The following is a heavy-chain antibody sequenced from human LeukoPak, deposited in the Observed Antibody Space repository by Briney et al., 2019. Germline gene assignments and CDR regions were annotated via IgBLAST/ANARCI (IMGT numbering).Heavy chain of an antibody. CDR2: TYYRSKWFS. CDR3: ARDADSGNEWGPFDP. CDR1: GDSVSSIAS. V-gene: IGHV6-1*01. Sequence: SQTLSLTCAISGDSVSSIASWNWIRQSPSRGLEWLGRTYYRSKWFSEYATSVRGRITINADTSKNQFSLRLHSVILEDTAVYYCARDADSGNEWGPFDPWGQGILVTVSS. D-gene: IGHD6-25*01. J-gene: IGHJ5*02.